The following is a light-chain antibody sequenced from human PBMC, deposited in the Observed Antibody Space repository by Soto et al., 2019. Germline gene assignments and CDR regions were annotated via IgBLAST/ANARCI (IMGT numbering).Light chain of an antibody. CDR3: ATWDSSLSAGV. CDR2: DNN. CDR1: SSNSGNNY. J-gene: IGLJ2*01. Sequence: QSALTQPPSVSAAPGQKVTISCSGSSSNSGNNYVSWYQQLPGTAPKLLIYDNNERPSGIPDRFSGSKSGTSATLGITGLQTGDEADYYCATWDSSLSAGVFGGGTKLTVL. V-gene: IGLV1-51*01.